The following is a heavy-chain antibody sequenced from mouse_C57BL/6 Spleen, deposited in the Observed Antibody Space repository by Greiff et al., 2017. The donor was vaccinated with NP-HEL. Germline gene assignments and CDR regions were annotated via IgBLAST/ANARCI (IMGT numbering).Heavy chain of an antibody. J-gene: IGHJ3*01. CDR3: ARHRQLRLRSAWFAY. Sequence: QVQLQQPGAELVKPGASVKMSCKASGYTFTSYWITWVKQRPGQGLEWIGDIYPGSGSTNYNEKFKSKATLTVDTSSSTAYMQVSSLTSEDSAVYYCARHRQLRLRSAWFAYWGQGTLGTVSA. D-gene: IGHD3-2*02. CDR2: IYPGSGST. CDR1: GYTFTSYW. V-gene: IGHV1-55*01.